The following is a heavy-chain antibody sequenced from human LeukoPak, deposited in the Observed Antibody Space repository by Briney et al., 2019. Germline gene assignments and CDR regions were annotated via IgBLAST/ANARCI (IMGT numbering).Heavy chain of an antibody. J-gene: IGHJ4*02. CDR1: GFIFSSHW. D-gene: IGHD6-19*01. CDR2: INGDGTTS. V-gene: IGHV3-74*01. Sequence: GGSLRLSCAASGFIFSSHWMHWVRHTPGKGLVWVARINGDGTTSSHADSVKGRFTISRDNAKNTLYLQMNSLRAEDTALYYCARTIAVNGGDFDYWGQGTLVTVSS. CDR3: ARTIAVNGGDFDY.